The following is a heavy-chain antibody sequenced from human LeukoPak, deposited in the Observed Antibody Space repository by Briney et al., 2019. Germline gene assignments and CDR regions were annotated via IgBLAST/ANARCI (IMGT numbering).Heavy chain of an antibody. D-gene: IGHD1-1*01. CDR2: ITTDGSST. V-gene: IGHV3-74*01. Sequence: GGSLRLSCAASGFTFSSYWMHWVRQAPGRGLVWVSLITTDGSSTIYAYSVKGRFTISRDNAKNTLYLQMNRLRAEDTAVYYCVRDGSGTTLFDYWGQGSLVTVSS. J-gene: IGHJ4*02. CDR1: GFTFSSYW. CDR3: VRDGSGTTLFDY.